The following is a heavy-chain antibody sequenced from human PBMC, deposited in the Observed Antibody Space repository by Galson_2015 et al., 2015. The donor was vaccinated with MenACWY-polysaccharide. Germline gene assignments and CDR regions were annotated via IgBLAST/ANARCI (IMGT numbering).Heavy chain of an antibody. CDR2: ISGTSDTI. J-gene: IGHJ4*02. CDR3: TRGKGFVKSFCYFDS. D-gene: IGHD3-3*01. V-gene: IGHV3-48*04. CDR1: GFTFSTYT. Sequence: SLRLSCAASGFTFSTYTLNWVRQAPGKGLEWLSSISGTSDTIFYADSVKGRFAVSRDNSKNSLHLQMTGLRAEDSAVYYCTRGKGFVKSFCYFDSWGLRALVTVSS.